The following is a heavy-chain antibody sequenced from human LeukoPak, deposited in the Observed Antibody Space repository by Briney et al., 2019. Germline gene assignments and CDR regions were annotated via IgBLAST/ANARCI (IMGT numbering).Heavy chain of an antibody. D-gene: IGHD1-26*01. J-gene: IGHJ3*02. Sequence: ASVNVSCTASGYTVTPYGISWGRQAPGQGLEWMGWISAYNGNTKSAQKFQGRVTMTTDTSRTTAYMELRSLRSDDTAVYYCARDEGELPTGRAFYIWGQGTMVTVSS. CDR1: GYTVTPYG. CDR3: ARDEGELPTGRAFYI. V-gene: IGHV1-18*01. CDR2: ISAYNGNT.